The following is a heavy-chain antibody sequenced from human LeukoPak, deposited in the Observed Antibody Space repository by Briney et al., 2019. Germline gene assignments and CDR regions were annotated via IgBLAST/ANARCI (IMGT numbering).Heavy chain of an antibody. CDR3: ARVRYRLAETYIDY. Sequence: ASVKVSCKTSGYTFTDYYIHWVRQAPGQGPEWMGWINPNSGGTNYAQKFQGRVTMTRDTSISTAYMELSRLRSDDTAVYYCARVRYRLAETYIDYWGQGTLVTVSS. D-gene: IGHD3-16*01. J-gene: IGHJ4*02. CDR2: INPNSGGT. CDR1: GYTFTDYY. V-gene: IGHV1-2*02.